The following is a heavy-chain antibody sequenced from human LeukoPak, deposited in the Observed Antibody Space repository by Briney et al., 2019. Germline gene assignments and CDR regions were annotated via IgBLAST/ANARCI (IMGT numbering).Heavy chain of an antibody. CDR3: AASYGNYYYYYMDV. Sequence: GASVKVSCKASGGTFSSYAISWVRQAPGQGLEWMGGIIPIFGTANCAQKFQGRVTITADKSTSTAYMELSSLRSEDTAVYYCAASYGNYYYYYMDVWGKGTTVTVSS. CDR2: IIPIFGTA. V-gene: IGHV1-69*06. J-gene: IGHJ6*03. CDR1: GGTFSSYA. D-gene: IGHD3-16*01.